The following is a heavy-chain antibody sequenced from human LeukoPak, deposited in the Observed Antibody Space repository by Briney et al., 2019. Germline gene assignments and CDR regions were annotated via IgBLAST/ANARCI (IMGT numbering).Heavy chain of an antibody. CDR1: GFTFNSYG. J-gene: IGHJ1*01. V-gene: IGHV3-30*02. CDR2: IRYDGINK. D-gene: IGHD3-10*01. CDR3: AKDGDAVSYVFQH. Sequence: PGGSLKLSCAASGFTFNSYGMHWVRQAPGKGLEWVAFIRYDGINKYYADSVKGRLTISRDNSRNTLYLQMNSLRAEDTAVYYCAKDGDAVSYVFQHWGQGTLVTVPS.